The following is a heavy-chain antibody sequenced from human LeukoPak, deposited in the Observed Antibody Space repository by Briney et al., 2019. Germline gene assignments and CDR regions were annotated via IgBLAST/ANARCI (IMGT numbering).Heavy chain of an antibody. CDR3: ARSLVYCGGDCYNFDY. J-gene: IGHJ4*02. D-gene: IGHD2-21*02. V-gene: IGHV1-2*02. Sequence: ASVKVSCKASGYTFTGYYMHWVRQAPGQGLEWMGWINPNSGGTNYAQKFQGRVTMTRDTSISTAYMELSRLRSDDTAVYYCARSLVYCGGDCYNFDYWGQGTLITVSS. CDR2: INPNSGGT. CDR1: GYTFTGYY.